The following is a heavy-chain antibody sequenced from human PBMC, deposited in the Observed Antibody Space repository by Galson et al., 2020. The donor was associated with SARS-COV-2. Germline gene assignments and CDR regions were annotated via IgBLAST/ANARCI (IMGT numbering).Heavy chain of an antibody. J-gene: IGHJ4*02. CDR3: ARDRGPPTAMIPSYFDY. CDR1: GFTFSSYA. Sequence: SCAASGFTFSSYAMHWVRQAPGKGLEWVAVISYDGSNKYYADSVKGRFTISRDNSKNTLYLQMNSLRAEDTAVYYCARDRGPPTAMIPSYFDYWGQGTLVTVSS. V-gene: IGHV3-30*01. CDR2: ISYDGSNK. D-gene: IGHD5-18*01.